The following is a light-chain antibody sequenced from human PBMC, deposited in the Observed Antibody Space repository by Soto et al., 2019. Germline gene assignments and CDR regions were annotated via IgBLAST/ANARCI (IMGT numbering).Light chain of an antibody. CDR3: SSYTSSSPFV. CDR1: SSDVGGYDY. V-gene: IGLV2-14*03. Sequence: QSVLTQPASVSGSSGQSITISCTGTSSDVGGYDYVSWYQQHPGKAPKLMIYEVSDRPSGVSDRFSGSKSGNTASLTISGLQAEDEADYYCSSYTSSSPFVFGTGTKVTGL. J-gene: IGLJ1*01. CDR2: EVS.